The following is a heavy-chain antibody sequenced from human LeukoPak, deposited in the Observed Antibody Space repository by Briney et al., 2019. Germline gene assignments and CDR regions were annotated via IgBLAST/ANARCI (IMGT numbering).Heavy chain of an antibody. V-gene: IGHV4-39*07. J-gene: IGHJ4*02. CDR1: GGSISSSSYY. Sequence: NTSETLSLTCTVSGGSISSSSYYWGWIRQPPGKGLEWIGSIYYSGSTNYNPSLKSRVTISVDTSKNQFSLKLSSVTAADTAVYYCAVIRGTHRGYWGQGTLVTVSS. CDR3: AVIRGTHRGY. D-gene: IGHD3-10*01. CDR2: IYYSGST.